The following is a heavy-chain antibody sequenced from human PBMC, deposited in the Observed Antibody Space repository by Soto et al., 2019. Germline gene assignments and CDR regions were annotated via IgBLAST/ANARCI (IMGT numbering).Heavy chain of an antibody. J-gene: IGHJ4*02. V-gene: IGHV4-4*07. CDR3: ARGGHDFWSGPFDY. CDR2: IDTSGST. Sequence: SETLSLTCTVSGGSISTYYCNWIRQPAGRGLEWIGRIDTSGSTNYNPSLKSRVTMSVDTAENQLPLTLSSVSAAGTAVYYCARGGHDFWSGPFDYWGQGSPVT. D-gene: IGHD3-3*01. CDR1: GGSISTYY.